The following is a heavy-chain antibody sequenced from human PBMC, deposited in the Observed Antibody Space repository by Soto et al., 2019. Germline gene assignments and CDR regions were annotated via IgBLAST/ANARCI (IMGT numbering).Heavy chain of an antibody. CDR2: ISYDGSNK. CDR3: ANPTKPLYSVWDY. CDR1: GFTFSSYG. V-gene: IGHV3-30*18. D-gene: IGHD2-21*01. J-gene: IGHJ4*02. Sequence: QVQLVESGGGVVQPGRSLRLSCAASGFTFSSYGMHWVRQAPGKGLEWVAVISYDGSNKYYADSVKGRFTISRDNSKNTLYLQMNSLRAEDTAVYYCANPTKPLYSVWDYWGQGTLVTVSS.